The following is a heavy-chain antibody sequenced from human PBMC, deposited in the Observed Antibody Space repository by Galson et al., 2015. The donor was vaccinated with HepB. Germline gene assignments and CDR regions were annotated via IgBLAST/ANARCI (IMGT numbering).Heavy chain of an antibody. V-gene: IGHV3-53*01. J-gene: IGHJ4*02. CDR3: AMLHGVPTVTGAAVS. Sequence: SLRLSCAASGFTVSSNYMSWVRQAPGKGLEWISVIYTGDYTYYADSVKGRFTISRDNSKNTLYLQMNSLRAEDTAFYYCAMLHGVPTVTGAAVSWGQGTLVPVAS. CDR2: IYTGDYT. CDR1: GFTVSSNY. D-gene: IGHD4-17*01.